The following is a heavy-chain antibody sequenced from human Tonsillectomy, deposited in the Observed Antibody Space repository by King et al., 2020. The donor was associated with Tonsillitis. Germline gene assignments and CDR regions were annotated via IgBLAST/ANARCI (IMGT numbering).Heavy chain of an antibody. D-gene: IGHD3-3*01. Sequence: VQLVESGGGLVQPGGSLRLSCAASGFTFSSYAMSWVRQAPGKGLEWVSAISGSGGSTYYADSVKGRFTISRDNSKNTLYLQMNSLRAEDTAVYYCANSPDVVRFLVWLFYTWGQGTLVTVSS. CDR1: GFTFSSYA. V-gene: IGHV3-23*04. CDR3: ANSPDVVRFLVWLFYT. J-gene: IGHJ4*02. CDR2: ISGSGGST.